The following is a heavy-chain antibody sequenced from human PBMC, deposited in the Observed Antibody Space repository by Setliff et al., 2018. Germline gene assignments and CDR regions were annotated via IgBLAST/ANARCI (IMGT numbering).Heavy chain of an antibody. D-gene: IGHD3-16*02. Sequence: SETLSLTCAVSGGSISSSNWWSWVRQPPGKGLEWIGEIYHSGSTNYNPSLKSRVTISVDKSKNQFSLKLSSVTAADTAVYYCARALPLGFRSALIPWGQGTLVTVSS. CDR2: IYHSGST. CDR3: ARALPLGFRSALIP. V-gene: IGHV4-4*02. CDR1: GGSISSSNW. J-gene: IGHJ5*02.